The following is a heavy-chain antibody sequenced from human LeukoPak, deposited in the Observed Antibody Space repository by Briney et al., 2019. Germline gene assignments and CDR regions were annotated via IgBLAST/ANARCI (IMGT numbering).Heavy chain of an antibody. CDR2: MNPNSGNT. D-gene: IGHD1-14*01. CDR1: GYTFTSYD. Sequence: ASVKVSCKASGYTFTSYDINWVRQATGQGLEWMGWMNPNSGNTGYAQKFQGRVTMTRNTSISTAYMELSSLRSEDTAVYYCARGNWNHRTGYNWFDPWGQGTLVTVSS. J-gene: IGHJ5*02. CDR3: ARGNWNHRTGYNWFDP. V-gene: IGHV1-8*01.